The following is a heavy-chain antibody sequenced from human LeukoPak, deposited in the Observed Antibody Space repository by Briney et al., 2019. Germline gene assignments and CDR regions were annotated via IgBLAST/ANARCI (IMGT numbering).Heavy chain of an antibody. J-gene: IGHJ4*02. CDR1: GGSFSGYY. D-gene: IGHD3-22*01. CDR3: ARDHDSSGYYADY. CDR2: INHSGST. Sequence: SETLSLTCAVYGGSFSGYYWSWIRQPPGKGLGWIGEINHSGSTNYNPSLKSRVTISVDTSKNQFSLKLSSVTAADTAVYYCARDHDSSGYYADYWGQGTLVTVSS. V-gene: IGHV4-34*01.